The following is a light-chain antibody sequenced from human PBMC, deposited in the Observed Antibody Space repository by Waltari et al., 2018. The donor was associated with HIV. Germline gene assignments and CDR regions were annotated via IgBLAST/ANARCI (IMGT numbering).Light chain of an antibody. CDR2: NNN. CDR1: SSNIGRNT. V-gene: IGLV1-44*01. CDR3: ATWDDSLNGPV. Sequence: QSVLTQPPSASGTPGQRVTISCSGSSSNIGRNTVNWYQQLPGTAPKLLIYNNNQRPSGFPDRFSGSKSGTSASLSISGLQSEDEADYYCATWDDSLNGPVFGGGTKLTVL. J-gene: IGLJ3*02.